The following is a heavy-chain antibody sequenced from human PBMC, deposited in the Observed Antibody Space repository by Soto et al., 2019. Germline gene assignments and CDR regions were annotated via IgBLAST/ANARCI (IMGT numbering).Heavy chain of an antibody. Sequence: PSETLSLTCTVSGGSISSYYWSWIRQPPGKGLEWIGYIHYSGSTNYNPSLKSRVTISVDTSKNQFSLKLSSVTAADTAVYYCARLNYDILTGPASGQGFYYYYMDVWGKETTVTVS. CDR1: GGSISSYY. J-gene: IGHJ6*03. D-gene: IGHD3-9*01. V-gene: IGHV4-59*08. CDR3: ARLNYDILTGPASGQGFYYYYMDV. CDR2: IHYSGST.